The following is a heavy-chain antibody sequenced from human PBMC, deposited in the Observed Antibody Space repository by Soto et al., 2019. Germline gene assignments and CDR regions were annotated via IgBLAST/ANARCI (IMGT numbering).Heavy chain of an antibody. CDR3: APWFGAFDY. V-gene: IGHV3-30*03. D-gene: IGHD3-10*01. CDR2: ISYDGSNK. CDR1: GFTFRSYG. Sequence: QVQLVESGGGVVQPGRSLRLSCAASGFTFRSYGMHWVRQAPGKGLEWVAVISYDGSNKYYADSVKGRFTISRDNSKNTLYLQMNSLRAEDTAVYYCAPWFGAFDYWGQGTLVTVS. J-gene: IGHJ4*02.